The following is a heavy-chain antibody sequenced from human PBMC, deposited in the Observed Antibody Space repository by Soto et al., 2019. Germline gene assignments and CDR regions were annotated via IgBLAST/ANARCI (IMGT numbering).Heavy chain of an antibody. CDR1: VVSRTSYY. CDR2: IFYNGTT. CDR3: ARGKGTHRY. D-gene: IGHD3-10*01. V-gene: IGHV4-59*01. J-gene: IGHJ4*02. Sequence: PSETLSLTCSVSVVSRTSYYWSWIRQTPGKTLEWIGCIFYNGTTNYNPSLKSRVTISLDMSKNQFSLKLNSVTAEDTALYYCARGKGTHRYWGQGTLVTVSS.